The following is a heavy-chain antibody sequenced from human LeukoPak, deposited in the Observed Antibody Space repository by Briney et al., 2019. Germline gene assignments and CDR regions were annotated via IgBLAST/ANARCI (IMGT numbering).Heavy chain of an antibody. CDR3: ARLASGSYGPLTPFDY. D-gene: IGHD1-26*01. Sequence: PSETLSLTCTVSGGSFSSSSYYWGWIRQPPGKGLEWIGSIYYSGSTYYNPSLKSRVTISVDTSKNQFSLKLSSVTAADTAVYYSARLASGSYGPLTPFDYWGQGTLVTVSS. CDR1: GGSFSSSSYY. CDR2: IYYSGST. J-gene: IGHJ4*02. V-gene: IGHV4-39*01.